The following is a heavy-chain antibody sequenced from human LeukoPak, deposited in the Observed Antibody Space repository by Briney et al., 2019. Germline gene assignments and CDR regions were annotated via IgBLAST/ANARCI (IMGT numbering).Heavy chain of an antibody. CDR3: ARGGWELPLHFDY. D-gene: IGHD1-26*01. CDR1: GGSISGGGYS. V-gene: IGHV4-30-2*01. CDR2: IYHSGST. J-gene: IGHJ4*02. Sequence: PSQTLSLTCAVSGGSISGGGYSWSWIRQPPGKGLEWIGYIYHSGSTYYNPSLKSRVTISVDRSKNQFSLKLTSVTAADTAVYYCARGGWELPLHFDYWGQGTLVTVSS.